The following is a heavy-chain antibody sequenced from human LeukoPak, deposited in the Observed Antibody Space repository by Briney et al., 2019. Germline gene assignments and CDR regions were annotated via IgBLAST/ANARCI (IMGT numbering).Heavy chain of an antibody. CDR3: AGGTELFDY. CDR2: ISSSSSYI. J-gene: IGHJ4*02. CDR1: GFTLSSYI. Sequence: RESLRLSCAASGFTLSSYIMTWVRQAPAKGLEWVSSISSSSSYIYYADSVKGRFTISRDNAKNSLYLQMNSLRAEDTAVYYCAGGTELFDYWGQGTLVTVSS. V-gene: IGHV3-21*01. D-gene: IGHD1-14*01.